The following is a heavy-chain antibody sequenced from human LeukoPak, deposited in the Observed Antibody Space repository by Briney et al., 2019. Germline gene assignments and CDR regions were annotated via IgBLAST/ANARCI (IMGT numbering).Heavy chain of an antibody. CDR3: ARVEGYDFWSGYPDY. J-gene: IGHJ4*02. D-gene: IGHD3-3*01. Sequence: ASVKVSCKASGYTFTGYYMHWVRQAPGQGLEWMGWINPNSGGTNYAQRLQGRVTMTTDTSTSTAYMELRSLRSDDTAVYYCARVEGYDFWSGYPDYWGQGTLVTVSS. CDR1: GYTFTGYY. CDR2: INPNSGGT. V-gene: IGHV1-2*02.